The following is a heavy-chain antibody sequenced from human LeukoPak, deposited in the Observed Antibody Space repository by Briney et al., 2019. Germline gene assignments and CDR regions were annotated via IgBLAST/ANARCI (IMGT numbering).Heavy chain of an antibody. CDR1: GFTFSSYG. V-gene: IGHV3-30*18. J-gene: IGHJ4*02. CDR3: AKDTYDY. Sequence: PGGSLRLSCAASGFTFSSYGMHWVRQAPGKGLEWVAVISYDGSNKYYADSVKGRFTISRDNSKNTLYLQMNSLRVEDTAVYYCAKDTYDYWGQGTLVTVSS. CDR2: ISYDGSNK.